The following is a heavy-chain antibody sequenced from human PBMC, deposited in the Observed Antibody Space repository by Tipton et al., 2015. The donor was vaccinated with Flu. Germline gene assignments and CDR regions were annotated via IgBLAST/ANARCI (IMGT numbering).Heavy chain of an antibody. CDR2: IYPSGNT. CDR3: ARSGSYHHYYFDL. V-gene: IGHV4-4*07. J-gene: IGHJ2*01. CDR1: GGSLSSYF. Sequence: TLSLTCTVSGGSLSSYFWSWIRQPAGKGLEWIGRIYPSGNTNYNPSLQSRVTMSVDTSRNQFSLSLTSVTDADAAIYYCARSGSYHHYYFDLWGRGTLVSVSS. D-gene: IGHD1-26*01.